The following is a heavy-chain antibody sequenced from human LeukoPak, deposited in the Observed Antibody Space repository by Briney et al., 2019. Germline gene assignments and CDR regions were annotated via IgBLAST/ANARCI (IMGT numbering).Heavy chain of an antibody. V-gene: IGHV1-2*02. CDR3: ARFYSNYQPADY. Sequence: GASVKVSCKASGYTFTGYYMHWARQAPGQGLEWMGWINPNSGGTNYAQKFQGRVTMTRDTSISTAYMELSRLRSDDTAVYYCARFYSNYQPADYWGQGTLVTVSS. D-gene: IGHD4-11*01. CDR1: GYTFTGYY. J-gene: IGHJ4*02. CDR2: INPNSGGT.